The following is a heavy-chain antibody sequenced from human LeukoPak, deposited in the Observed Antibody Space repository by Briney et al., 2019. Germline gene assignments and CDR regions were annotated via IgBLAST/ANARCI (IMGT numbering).Heavy chain of an antibody. CDR1: GGSFSGYY. CDR3: ARGFRAYYYGSGSYNRWFDP. V-gene: IGHV4-34*01. Sequence: SETLSLTCAVYGGSFSGYYRSWIRHPPAKGLEWIGEINHSGSTNYNPSLKSRVTISVDTSKNQFSLKLSSVTAADTAVYYCARGFRAYYYGSGSYNRWFDPWGQGTLVTVSS. CDR2: INHSGST. J-gene: IGHJ5*02. D-gene: IGHD3-10*01.